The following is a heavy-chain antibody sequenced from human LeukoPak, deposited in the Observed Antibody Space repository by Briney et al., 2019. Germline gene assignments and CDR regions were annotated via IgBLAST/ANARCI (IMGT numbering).Heavy chain of an antibody. J-gene: IGHJ6*02. CDR1: GLTVSNNY. CDR2: IYSGGTT. Sequence: GGSLRLSCAASGLTVSNNYMNWVRQAPGKGLEWVSVIYSGGTTDYADSVKGRFTISRDNSKNTVYLQLNSLRAEDAAVYYCARGYYGMDVWGQGTTVTVSS. CDR3: ARGYYGMDV. V-gene: IGHV3-53*01.